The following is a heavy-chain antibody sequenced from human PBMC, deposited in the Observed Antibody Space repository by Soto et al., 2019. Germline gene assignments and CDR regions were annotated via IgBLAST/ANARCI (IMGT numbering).Heavy chain of an antibody. Sequence: ASVKVSCKASGYTFTSYGISWVRQAPGQGLEWMGWISAYNGNTNYAQKLQGRVTMTTDTSTSTAYMELRSLRSDDTAVYYCARTMVRGGDPYYFDYWGQGTLVTVSS. V-gene: IGHV1-18*01. CDR1: GYTFTSYG. CDR2: ISAYNGNT. D-gene: IGHD3-10*01. J-gene: IGHJ4*02. CDR3: ARTMVRGGDPYYFDY.